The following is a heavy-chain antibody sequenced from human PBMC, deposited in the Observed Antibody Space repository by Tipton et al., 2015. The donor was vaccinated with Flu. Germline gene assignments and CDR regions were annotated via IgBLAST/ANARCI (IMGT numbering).Heavy chain of an antibody. CDR1: GDSISTDYF. J-gene: IGHJ4*02. CDR2: IHRYGTT. D-gene: IGHD6-13*01. V-gene: IGHV4-38-2*02. Sequence: LRLSCVVSGDSISTDYFWGWIRQPPGKGLEWIATIHRYGTTYYNPSLKSRVTISIDTSRNQFSLEMRSVTAADMAVYYCARDRWEYSRGFDSWGQGSLVTVSS. CDR3: ARDRWEYSRGFDS.